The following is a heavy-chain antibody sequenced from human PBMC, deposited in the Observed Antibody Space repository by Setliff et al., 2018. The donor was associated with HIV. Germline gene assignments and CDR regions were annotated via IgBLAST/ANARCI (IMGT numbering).Heavy chain of an antibody. J-gene: IGHJ6*02. CDR1: GYTFTSYA. Sequence: GASVKVSCKASGYTFTSYAMHWVRQAPGQRLEWMGWINAGNGNTKYSQKFQGRVTITRDTSASTAYMELSSLRSEDTAVYYCAREIGDYYDSSGYYPPTDYYYGMDVWGQGTTVTVSS. CDR2: INAGNGNT. D-gene: IGHD3-22*01. V-gene: IGHV1-3*01. CDR3: AREIGDYYDSSGYYPPTDYYYGMDV.